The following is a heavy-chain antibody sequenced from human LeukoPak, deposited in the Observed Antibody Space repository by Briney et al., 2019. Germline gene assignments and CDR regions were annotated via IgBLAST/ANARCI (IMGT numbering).Heavy chain of an antibody. Sequence: KPSETLSLTCTVSGGSISRYYWRWIRLPPGKGLGWIGYIYYRSSTNYNPSLKSRVTISVATSKTQFSLKLSSVTAADTAVYYCARSHSVWTSFDYWGQGTLVTVTS. V-gene: IGHV4-59*01. CDR2: IYYRSST. D-gene: IGHD3/OR15-3a*01. J-gene: IGHJ4*02. CDR1: GGSISRYY. CDR3: ARSHSVWTSFDY.